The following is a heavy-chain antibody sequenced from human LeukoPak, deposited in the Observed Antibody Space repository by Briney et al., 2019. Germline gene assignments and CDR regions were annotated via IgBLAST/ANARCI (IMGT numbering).Heavy chain of an antibody. D-gene: IGHD3-22*01. CDR1: GGSISGYY. CDR2: IYTSGST. J-gene: IGHJ6*03. CDR3: ARGGYDSSGYYYYYYMDV. V-gene: IGHV4-4*07. Sequence: SETLSLTCTVSGGSISGYYWSWIRQPAGKGLEWIGRIYTSGSTNYNPSLKSRVTMSVDTSKNQFSLKLSSVTAADTAVYYCARGGYDSSGYYYYYYMDVWGKGTTVTISS.